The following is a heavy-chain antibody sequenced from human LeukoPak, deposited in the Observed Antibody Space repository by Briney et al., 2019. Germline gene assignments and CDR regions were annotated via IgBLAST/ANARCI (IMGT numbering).Heavy chain of an antibody. CDR1: AFTFSSYW. V-gene: IGHV3-7*01. CDR2: MKEDGGEI. CDR3: ARDRGYSTFDY. Sequence: PGGSLRLSCEASAFTFSSYWMSWVRQAPGEGLEWVANMKEDGGEINYVDSVKGRFTISRDNAKNSLFLQMNSLRVEDTAVYYCARDRGYSTFDYWGQGTLVTVPS. D-gene: IGHD4-23*01. J-gene: IGHJ4*02.